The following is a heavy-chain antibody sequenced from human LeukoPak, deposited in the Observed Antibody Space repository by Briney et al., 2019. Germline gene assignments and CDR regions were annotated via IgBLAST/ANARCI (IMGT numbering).Heavy chain of an antibody. CDR2: IYYSGST. J-gene: IGHJ6*02. CDR1: GGSISSYY. V-gene: IGHV4-59*01. D-gene: IGHD1-14*01. CDR3: ARANPSYRYYGMDV. Sequence: SGTLSLTCTVSGGSISSYYWSWIRQPPGKGLEWIGYIYYSGSTNYNPSLKSRVTISVDTSKNQFSLKLSSVTAADTAVYYCARANPSYRYYGMDVWGQGTTVTVSS.